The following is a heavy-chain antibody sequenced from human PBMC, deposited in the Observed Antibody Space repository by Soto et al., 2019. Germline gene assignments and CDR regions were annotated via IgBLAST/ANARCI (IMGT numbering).Heavy chain of an antibody. V-gene: IGHV3-23*01. CDR2: ISGSGGST. J-gene: IGHJ1*01. CDR3: AKGGNYGSGSAVTYFQH. CDR1: GFTFSSYA. Sequence: EVQLLESGGGLVQPGGSLRLSCAASGFTFSSYAMSWVRQAPGKGLEWVSAISGSGGSTYYADSVKGRFTIFRDNSKNTLYLQMNSLRAEDTAVYYCAKGGNYGSGSAVTYFQHWGQGTLVTVSS. D-gene: IGHD3-10*01.